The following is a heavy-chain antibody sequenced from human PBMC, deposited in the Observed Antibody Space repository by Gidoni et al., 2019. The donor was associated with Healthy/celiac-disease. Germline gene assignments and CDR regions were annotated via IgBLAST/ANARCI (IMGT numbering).Heavy chain of an antibody. D-gene: IGHD3-3*01. V-gene: IGHV3-33*01. CDR1: GFPFSGYG. Sequence: QVHLVASGGGVVQPGRSLRHSRAPSGFPFSGYGMHWVRQAPGKGLEWVAVIWYDGSNKYYADSVKGRFTISRDNSKNTLYRQMNSLGAGDTAVYYCARDGVGRPYSYYFDYWGQGTLVTVSS. CDR3: ARDGVGRPYSYYFDY. J-gene: IGHJ4*02. CDR2: IWYDGSNK.